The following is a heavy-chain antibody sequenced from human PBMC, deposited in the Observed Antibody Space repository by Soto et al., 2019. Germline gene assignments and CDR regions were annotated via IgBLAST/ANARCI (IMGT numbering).Heavy chain of an antibody. CDR2: VYHSGTS. Sequence: PSETLSLTCTVSGASISTYYWTWIRQSPGKGPEWIGYVYHSGTSNYNPSLESRVTMSLDTSKNQFSLKLSAVTTADTAVYYCVIRPPGGPYRGVIDYWSQGILVSVSS. V-gene: IGHV4-59*01. CDR3: VIRPPGGPYRGVIDY. J-gene: IGHJ4*02. CDR1: GASISTYY. D-gene: IGHD3-10*01.